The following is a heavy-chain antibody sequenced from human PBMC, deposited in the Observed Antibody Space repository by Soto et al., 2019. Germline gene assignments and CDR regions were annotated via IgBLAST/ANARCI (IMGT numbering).Heavy chain of an antibody. D-gene: IGHD7-27*01. CDR3: ARGPSGDKVDS. CDR1: GGSISTVDYW. J-gene: IGHJ4*02. Sequence: QVQLQESGPGLVKPSQTLSLTCTVSGGSISTVDYWWSWIRQSPDMGLEWIGHIYDGGRTYNNPSLESRVTMSVGTSKSQLPLTLSSVSAADTAVYYCARGPSGDKVDSWGQGTLVTVSS. V-gene: IGHV4-30-4*01. CDR2: IYDGGRT.